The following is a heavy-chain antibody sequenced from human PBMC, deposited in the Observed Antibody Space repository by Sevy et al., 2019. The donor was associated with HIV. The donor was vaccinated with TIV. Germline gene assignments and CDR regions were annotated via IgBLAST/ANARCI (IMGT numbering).Heavy chain of an antibody. Sequence: SETLSLTCTVSGGSISSYYWSWIRQPPGKGLEWIGYIYYSGSTNYNPSLKSRVTISVDTSKNQFSLKLSSVTAADTAVYYCARGSSGWSSRFVRFDPWGQGTLVTVSS. CDR2: IYYSGST. J-gene: IGHJ5*02. CDR3: ARGSSGWSSRFVRFDP. V-gene: IGHV4-59*13. D-gene: IGHD6-19*01. CDR1: GGSISSYY.